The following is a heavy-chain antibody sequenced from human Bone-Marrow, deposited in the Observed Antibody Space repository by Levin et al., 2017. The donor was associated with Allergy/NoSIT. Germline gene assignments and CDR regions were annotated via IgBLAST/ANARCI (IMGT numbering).Heavy chain of an antibody. CDR2: VSYSGIT. D-gene: IGHD3-3*01. CDR3: ARDITIFGVVLAVNDAFDI. CDR1: GGSISSGIYF. Sequence: LRLSCTVSGGSISSGIYFWSWIRHLPGKGLEWIGYVSYSGITFYNPSLKSRVTISVDTSKKLFSLNLSSVTAADTAVYYCARDITIFGVVLAVNDAFDIWGQGTMVTVSS. J-gene: IGHJ3*02. V-gene: IGHV4-31*03.